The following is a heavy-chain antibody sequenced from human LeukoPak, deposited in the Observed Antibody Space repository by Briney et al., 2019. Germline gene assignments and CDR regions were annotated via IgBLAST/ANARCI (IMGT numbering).Heavy chain of an antibody. Sequence: GGSLRLSCAASGFIFRNYGIHWVRQAPGKGLEWVAVIWYDGRKIYYGDSVKGRSTISRGNSKNTLYLQTNSLRVEDTAVYYCARDEGGSAFDMWGQGTMVTVSS. CDR2: IWYDGRKI. D-gene: IGHD2-15*01. V-gene: IGHV3-33*01. CDR1: GFIFRNYG. J-gene: IGHJ3*02. CDR3: ARDEGGSAFDM.